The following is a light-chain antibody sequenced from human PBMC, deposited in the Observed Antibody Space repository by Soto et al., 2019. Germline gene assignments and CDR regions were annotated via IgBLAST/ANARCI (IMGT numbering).Light chain of an antibody. Sequence: QSALTQPPSASGSPGQSVTISCTGTSSDVGAYNYVSWYQQHAGKAPKLVIYEVTKRPSGVPDRFSGSKSANTASLTVSGLQAEDEADYYCSSFASSNTWLFGGGTKVTGL. J-gene: IGLJ3*02. CDR1: SSDVGAYNY. CDR3: SSFASSNTWL. CDR2: EVT. V-gene: IGLV2-8*01.